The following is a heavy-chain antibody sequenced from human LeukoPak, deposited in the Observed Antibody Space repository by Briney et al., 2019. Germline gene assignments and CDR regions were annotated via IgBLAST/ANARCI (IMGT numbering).Heavy chain of an antibody. V-gene: IGHV3-7*01. CDR1: GFTFSSYW. D-gene: IGHD2/OR15-2a*01. J-gene: IGHJ4*02. CDR2: INQDGSDK. Sequence: GGSLRLSCAASGFTFSSYWMNWVRQAPGKGLEWVANINQDGSDKYYVDSVKGRFTISRDNSKNTLYLQMNSLRAEDTAVYYCARDSIGQLSFDYWGQGTLVTVSS. CDR3: ARDSIGQLSFDY.